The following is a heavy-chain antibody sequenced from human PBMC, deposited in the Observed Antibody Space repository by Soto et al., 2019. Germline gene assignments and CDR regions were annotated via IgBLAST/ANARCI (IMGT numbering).Heavy chain of an antibody. D-gene: IGHD3-22*01. Sequence: SLRLSCAASGFTFSSYGMHWVRQTPAKGLEWVAVISYDGYNKYYADSVKGRFTISRDNSKNTLYLQMNGLRAEDTAVYYCAKSYYYDSSGSIMDVWGQGTTVTVSS. CDR1: GFTFSSYG. V-gene: IGHV3-30*18. J-gene: IGHJ6*02. CDR3: AKSYYYDSSGSIMDV. CDR2: ISYDGYNK.